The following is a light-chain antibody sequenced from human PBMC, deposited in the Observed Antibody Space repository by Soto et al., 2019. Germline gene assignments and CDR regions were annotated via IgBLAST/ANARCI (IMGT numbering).Light chain of an antibody. CDR2: NVR. J-gene: IGLJ2*01. CDR1: SSDVGGYDY. V-gene: IGLV2-14*01. Sequence: QSALTQPASVSGSPGQSITISCTGTSSDVGGYDYVSWYQQHPGKAPKLMIYNVRNRPSGVSNRFSGSKAGNTASLTISGLQAEEEAAYYCSSYTSSSTVVFGGGTKLTVL. CDR3: SSYTSSSTVV.